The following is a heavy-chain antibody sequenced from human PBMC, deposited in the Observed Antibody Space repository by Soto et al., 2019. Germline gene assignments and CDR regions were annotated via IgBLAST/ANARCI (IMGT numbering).Heavy chain of an antibody. Sequence: GGSLRLSCAASGFTFSSYSMNWVRQAPGKGLEWVSYISSSSTIYYADSVKGRFTISRDNAKNSLYLQMNSLRAEDTAVYYCARDPSPYYYGSGSLDYWGQGTLVTVSS. V-gene: IGHV3-48*01. D-gene: IGHD3-10*01. CDR1: GFTFSSYS. J-gene: IGHJ4*02. CDR3: ARDPSPYYYGSGSLDY. CDR2: ISSSSTI.